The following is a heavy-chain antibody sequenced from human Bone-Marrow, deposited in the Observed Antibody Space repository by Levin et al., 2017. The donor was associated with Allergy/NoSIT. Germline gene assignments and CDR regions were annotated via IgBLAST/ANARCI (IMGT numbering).Heavy chain of an antibody. CDR3: TRYQLGTIVTY. CDR2: LSYSGST. V-gene: IGHV4-39*01. D-gene: IGHD4/OR15-4a*01. Sequence: GSLRLTCTVSDDSMTYNNYYWGWIRQPPGKGLEWIGTLSYSGSTYYSPSLKSRVTISGDTSKNQFSLRLNSVTAADTAVYFCTRYQLGTIVTYWGQGILVAVSA. J-gene: IGHJ4*02. CDR1: DDSMTYNNYY.